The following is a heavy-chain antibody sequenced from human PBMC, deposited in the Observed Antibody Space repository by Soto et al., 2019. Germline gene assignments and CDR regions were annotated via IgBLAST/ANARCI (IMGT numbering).Heavy chain of an antibody. Sequence: QVQLVQSGAEVQKPGSSVKVSCKASGGTFSSYAISWVRQAPGQGLEWMGGIIPIFGTANYAQKFQGRVTITADESTSTAYMELSSLRSEDTAVYYCARSSGYSYGYVPYYYGMDVWGQGTTVTVSS. J-gene: IGHJ6*02. CDR1: GGTFSSYA. CDR3: ARSSGYSYGYVPYYYGMDV. D-gene: IGHD5-18*01. CDR2: IIPIFGTA. V-gene: IGHV1-69*01.